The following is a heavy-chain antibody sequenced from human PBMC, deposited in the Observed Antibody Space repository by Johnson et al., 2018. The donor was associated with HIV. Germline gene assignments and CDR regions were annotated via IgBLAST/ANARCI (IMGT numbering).Heavy chain of an antibody. V-gene: IGHV3-33*01. CDR1: GFIFSSYG. Sequence: QVQLVESGGGVVQPGRSLRLSCAASGFIFSSYGMHWVRQAPGKGLEWVAVIWYDGSNKYYADSVKGRFTISRDNSKNTLYLQMNSLRAEDTAVYYCARGTGTTSAVFVAFDIWGQGTMVTVSS. CDR3: ARGTGTTSAVFVAFDI. J-gene: IGHJ3*02. CDR2: IWYDGSNK. D-gene: IGHD1-7*01.